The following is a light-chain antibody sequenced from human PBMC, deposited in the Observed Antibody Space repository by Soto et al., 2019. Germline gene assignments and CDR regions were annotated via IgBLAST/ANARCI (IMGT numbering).Light chain of an antibody. Sequence: QSVLTQPASVSGSPGQSITISCTGTSSDVGGYNYVSWYQQHPGKAPKLMIYGVSYRPSGVSNRFSGSKSGNTASLTVSGLQAADEADYFCKSYAGSNTYVFGSGTRSPS. CDR3: KSYAGSNTYV. V-gene: IGLV2-14*01. CDR2: GVS. CDR1: SSDVGGYNY. J-gene: IGLJ1*01.